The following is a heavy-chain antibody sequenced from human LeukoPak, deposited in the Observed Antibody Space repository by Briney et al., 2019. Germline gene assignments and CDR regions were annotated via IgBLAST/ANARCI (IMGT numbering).Heavy chain of an antibody. CDR1: GGSISSYY. V-gene: IGHV4-59*12. Sequence: SETLSLTCTVSGGSISSYYWSWIRQPPGKGLEWIGYIYYSGSTNYNPSLKSRVTISVDTSKNQFSLKLSSVTAADTAVYYCARGPYYYGSGSLNWFDPWGQGTLVTVSS. CDR2: IYYSGST. D-gene: IGHD3-10*01. CDR3: ARGPYYYGSGSLNWFDP. J-gene: IGHJ5*02.